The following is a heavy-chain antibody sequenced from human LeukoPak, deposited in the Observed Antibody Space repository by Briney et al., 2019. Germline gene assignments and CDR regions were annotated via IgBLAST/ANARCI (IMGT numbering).Heavy chain of an antibody. CDR1: GDSVSSNSAA. V-gene: IGHV6-1*01. CDR2: TYYRSKWYN. Sequence: SQTLSLTCAISGDSVSSNSAAWNWIRQSPSRGLEWLGRTYYRSKWYNDYAISVRSRITINPDTSKNQFSLQLNSVTPEDTAVYYCAKGRKDFDTNLGPFDSWGQGILVTVSS. D-gene: IGHD3-9*01. CDR3: AKGRKDFDTNLGPFDS. J-gene: IGHJ4*02.